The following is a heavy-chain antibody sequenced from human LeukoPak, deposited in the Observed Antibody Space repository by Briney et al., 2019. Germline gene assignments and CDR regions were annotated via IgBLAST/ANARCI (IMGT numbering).Heavy chain of an antibody. J-gene: IGHJ4*02. V-gene: IGHV3-7*01. CDR1: GFTFISHW. CDR2: IKQDASDK. Sequence: TGGSLRLSCAASGFTFISHWMSWVRQAPGKGLEWVANIKQDASDKYYVDSVKGRFTISRDNAKNSLYLRMNSLRAEDTAVYFCARHSNKYDYDSSGHYRSFDYWGQGTLVTVSS. D-gene: IGHD3-22*01. CDR3: ARHSNKYDYDSSGHYRSFDY.